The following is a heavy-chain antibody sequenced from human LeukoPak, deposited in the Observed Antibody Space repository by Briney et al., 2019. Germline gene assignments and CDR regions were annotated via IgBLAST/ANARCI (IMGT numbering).Heavy chain of an antibody. J-gene: IGHJ5*02. CDR2: INPNSGGT. V-gene: IGHV1-2*02. CDR3: AREGGDSSGWYFRGFDP. CDR1: GYTFTGYY. D-gene: IGHD6-19*01. Sequence: ALVKVSCKASGYTFTGYYMHWVRQAPGQGLEWMGWINPNSGGTNYAQKFQGRVTMTRDTSISTAYMELSRLRSDDTAVYYCAREGGDSSGWYFRGFDPWGQGTLVTVSS.